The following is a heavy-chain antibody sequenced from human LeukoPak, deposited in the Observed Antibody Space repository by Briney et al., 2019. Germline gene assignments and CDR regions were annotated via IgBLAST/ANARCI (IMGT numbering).Heavy chain of an antibody. CDR2: IIPIFGTA. D-gene: IGHD3-9*01. Sequence: ESSVKVSCKASGGTFSSYAISWVRHAPGQGLEWMGGIIPIFGTANYAQKFQGRVTITTDESTSTAYMELRSLRSEDTAVYYCARVTYDILTGYYDNWFDPWGQGTLVTVS. J-gene: IGHJ5*02. CDR3: ARVTYDILTGYYDNWFDP. CDR1: GGTFSSYA. V-gene: IGHV1-69*05.